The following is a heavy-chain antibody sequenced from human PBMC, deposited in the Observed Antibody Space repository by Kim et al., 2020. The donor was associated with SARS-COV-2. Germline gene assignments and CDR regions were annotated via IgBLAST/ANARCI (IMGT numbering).Heavy chain of an antibody. CDR3: AKADYYNSGGYSRAFDI. D-gene: IGHD3-22*01. V-gene: IGHV3-9*01. Sequence: SGKGRFTISRDNAKKSLYLQMNSLRVEDTALYYCAKADYYNSGGYSRAFDIWGQGTMVTVSS. J-gene: IGHJ3*02.